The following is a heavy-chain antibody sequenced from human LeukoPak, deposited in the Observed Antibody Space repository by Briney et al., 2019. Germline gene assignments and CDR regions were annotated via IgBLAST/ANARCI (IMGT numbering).Heavy chain of an antibody. J-gene: IGHJ4*02. CDR3: ARMAYDFWSGYYWFDY. Sequence: ASVKVSCKASGYTFTSYAMHWVRQAPGQRLEWMGWINAGNGNTKYSQKSQGRVTITRDTSASTAYMELSSLRSEDTAVYYCARMAYDFWSGYYWFDYWGQGALVTVSS. V-gene: IGHV1-3*01. D-gene: IGHD3-3*01. CDR1: GYTFTSYA. CDR2: INAGNGNT.